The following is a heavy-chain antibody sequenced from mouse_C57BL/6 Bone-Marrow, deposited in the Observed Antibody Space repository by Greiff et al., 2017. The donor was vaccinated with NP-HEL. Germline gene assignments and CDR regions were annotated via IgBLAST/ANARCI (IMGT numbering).Heavy chain of an antibody. CDR1: GYTFTDYE. J-gene: IGHJ2*01. CDR2: IDPETGGT. Sequence: VQLQESGAELVRPGASVTLSCKASGYTFTDYEMHWVKQTPVHGLEWIGAIDPETGGTAYNQKFKSKAILTADKSSSTAYMELRSLTSEDSAVYYCTRLDYWGQGTTLTVSS. CDR3: TRLDY. V-gene: IGHV1-15*01.